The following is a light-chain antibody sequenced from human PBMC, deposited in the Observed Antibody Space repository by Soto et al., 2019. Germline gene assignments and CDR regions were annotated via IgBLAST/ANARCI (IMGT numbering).Light chain of an antibody. CDR2: EVN. CDR3: SSYTSSNTVI. J-gene: IGLJ2*01. Sequence: QSVLTQPASVSGSPGQSITISCTGTSSDVGGYNYVSWYQQHPGKAPKVMIYEVNNRPSGVSHRFSGSKSGNTASLIISGLQAEDEADYFCSSYTSSNTVIFGGGTKLTVL. CDR1: SSDVGGYNY. V-gene: IGLV2-14*01.